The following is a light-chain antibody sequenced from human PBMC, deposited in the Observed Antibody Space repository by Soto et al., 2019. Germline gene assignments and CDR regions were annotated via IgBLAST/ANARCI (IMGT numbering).Light chain of an antibody. J-gene: IGKJ1*01. CDR3: QQYGSSVRSGWT. Sequence: EIALTQPPGTLSLSPGERATLSCRASQSVSSSYLAWYQQKPGQAPRLLIYGASSRATGIPDRFSGSGSGTDFTVTIGRLEPEDFAVYYCQQYGSSVRSGWTFGQGTKVEIK. CDR1: QSVSSSY. CDR2: GAS. V-gene: IGKV3-20*01.